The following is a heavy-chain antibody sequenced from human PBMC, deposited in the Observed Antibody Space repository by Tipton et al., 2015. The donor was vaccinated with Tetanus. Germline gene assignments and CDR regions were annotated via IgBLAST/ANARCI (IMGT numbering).Heavy chain of an antibody. CDR1: GFTFSSYW. CDR2: INSDGSST. Sequence: GSLRLSCAASGFTFSSYWMHWVRQAPGKGLVWVSRINSDGSSTSYADSVKGRFTISRDNAKNTLYLQMNSLRAEDTAVYYCARGMTTVTTPDYWGQGTLVTVSS. CDR3: ARGMTTVTTPDY. D-gene: IGHD4-17*01. J-gene: IGHJ4*02. V-gene: IGHV3-74*01.